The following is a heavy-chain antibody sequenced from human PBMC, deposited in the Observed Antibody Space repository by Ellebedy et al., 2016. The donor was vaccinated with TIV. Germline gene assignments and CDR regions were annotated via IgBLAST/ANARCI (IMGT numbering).Heavy chain of an antibody. D-gene: IGHD1-20*01. CDR2: INPSGDGT. V-gene: IGHV1-46*01. CDR1: GYPFTTYY. CDR3: ARDLTGTTDYDGMDV. J-gene: IGHJ6*02. Sequence: ASVKVSCKASGYPFTTYYVHWVRQVPGQGLQWMGIINPSGDGTSYAQKFQGRLTVTRDTSTSTVYMELSGLRSEDTAVYFCARDLTGTTDYDGMDVWGQGTTVTVSS.